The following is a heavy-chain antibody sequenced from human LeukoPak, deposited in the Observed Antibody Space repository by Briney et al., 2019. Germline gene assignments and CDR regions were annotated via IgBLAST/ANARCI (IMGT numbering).Heavy chain of an antibody. CDR1: GFTFSSYS. D-gene: IGHD3-22*01. CDR2: ISSSSSYI. J-gene: IGHJ4*02. CDR3: ARARRTYYYDSSGYIDH. Sequence: PGGSLRLSCAASGFTFSSYSMNWVRQAPGKGLEWVSSISSSSSYIYYADSVKGRFTISRDNAKNSLYLQMNSLRAEDTAVYYCARARRTYYYDSSGYIDHWGQGTLVTVSS. V-gene: IGHV3-21*01.